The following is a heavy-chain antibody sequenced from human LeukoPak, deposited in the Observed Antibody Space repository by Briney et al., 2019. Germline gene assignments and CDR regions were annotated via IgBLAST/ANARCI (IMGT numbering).Heavy chain of an antibody. CDR1: GFTFSRHG. V-gene: IGHV3-21*01. Sequence: KTGGSLRLSCAASGFTFSRHGMNWVRQAPGKGLEWVSFIDTTSRYIYYADSMKGRFTISRDNAKNSLYLEMNSLRAEDTAVYYCARGRSITILRGVAISDGFDMWGQGTMVIVSS. D-gene: IGHD3-10*01. CDR3: ARGRSITILRGVAISDGFDM. J-gene: IGHJ3*02. CDR2: IDTTSRYI.